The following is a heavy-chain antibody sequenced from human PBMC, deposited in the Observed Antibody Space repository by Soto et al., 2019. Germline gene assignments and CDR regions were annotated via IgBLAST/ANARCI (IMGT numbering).Heavy chain of an antibody. V-gene: IGHV6-1*01. CDR1: WYSFSNNFST. CDR3: ERHTTEFNSGFDY. Sequence: PSQTLSLTCAIFWYSFSNNFSTLDLIRHSPSRGLEWLGRAYYRSLWRYDYATSLRGRITINPDTSKNQFSLQLNSVTPADKAVYYCERHTTEFNSGFDYWGQGTPVTVSS. J-gene: IGHJ4*02. CDR2: AYYRSLWRY. D-gene: IGHD2-15*01.